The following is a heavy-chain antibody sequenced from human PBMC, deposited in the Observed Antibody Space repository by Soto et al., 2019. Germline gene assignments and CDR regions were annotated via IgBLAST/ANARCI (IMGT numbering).Heavy chain of an antibody. V-gene: IGHV4-34*01. Sequence: SETLSLTCAVYGGSFSGYYWSWIRQPPGKGLEWIGEINHSGSTNYNPSLKSRVTISVDASKNQFSLKLSSVTAADTAVYYCARLRSRIWFGELSHPFDYWGQGTLVTVSS. CDR2: INHSGST. CDR3: ARLRSRIWFGELSHPFDY. D-gene: IGHD3-10*01. J-gene: IGHJ4*02. CDR1: GGSFSGYY.